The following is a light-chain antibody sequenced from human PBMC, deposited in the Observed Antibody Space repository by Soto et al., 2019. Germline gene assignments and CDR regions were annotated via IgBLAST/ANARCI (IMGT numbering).Light chain of an antibody. Sequence: EVVMTQSPATLSVSPGERVTLSCRASQSINAHLAWYQQKPGQAPRLLIHGASTRATGIPARFSGSGFGTEFIXSIHRXXSEDFAVYYCQQYNTWLWTFGQGTKVEIQ. J-gene: IGKJ1*01. CDR3: QQYNTWLWT. CDR1: QSINAH. CDR2: GAS. V-gene: IGKV3-15*01.